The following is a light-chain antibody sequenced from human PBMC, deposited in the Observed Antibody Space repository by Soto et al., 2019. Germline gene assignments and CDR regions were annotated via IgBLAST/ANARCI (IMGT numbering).Light chain of an antibody. V-gene: IGLV2-14*03. J-gene: IGLJ1*01. Sequence: QSALTQPASVSGSPGQSITISCTGTSSDVVGYNYVAWYQQHPDKAPKVLIYDFSNRPSGVSKRFSGSKSGNTASLTISGLQAEDGADYYCSSYTSTSTYVFGTGTKLTVL. CDR2: DFS. CDR1: SSDVVGYNY. CDR3: SSYTSTSTYV.